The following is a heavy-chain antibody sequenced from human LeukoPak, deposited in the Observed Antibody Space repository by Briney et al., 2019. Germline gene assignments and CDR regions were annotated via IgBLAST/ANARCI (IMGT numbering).Heavy chain of an antibody. Sequence: SETLSLTRTVSGGSISSSSYYWGWIRQPPGKGLEWIGSIYYSGSTYYNPSLKSRVTISVDTSKNQFSLKLSSVTAADTAVYYCARAARGYSYGYNDYWGQGTLVTVSS. J-gene: IGHJ4*02. CDR1: GGSISSSSYY. D-gene: IGHD5-18*01. CDR2: IYYSGST. CDR3: ARAARGYSYGYNDY. V-gene: IGHV4-39*07.